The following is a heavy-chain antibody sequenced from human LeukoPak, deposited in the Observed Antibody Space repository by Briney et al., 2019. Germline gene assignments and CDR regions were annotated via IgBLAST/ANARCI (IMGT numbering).Heavy chain of an antibody. V-gene: IGHV4-61*02. D-gene: IGHD1-26*01. CDR2: IYTSGST. Sequence: PSETLSLTCTVSGASVNSGNYYWTWIRQPAGKRLEWIGRIYTSGSTNYNPSLKSRVTISIDASKNQFSLRLSSVTAADTAVYYCTRGGELMNFWGQGTLVTVSS. CDR3: TRGGELMNF. J-gene: IGHJ4*02. CDR1: GASVNSGNYY.